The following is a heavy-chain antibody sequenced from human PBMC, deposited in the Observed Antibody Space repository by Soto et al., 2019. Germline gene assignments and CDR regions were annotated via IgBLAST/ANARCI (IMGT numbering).Heavy chain of an antibody. CDR3: ARDLAGRIWFGEFGLDV. Sequence: ASVKVSCKASGYTFTSYGISWVRQAPGQGLEWMGWISAYNGNTNYAQKLQGRVTISVDTSKNQFSLKLSSVTAADTAVYYCARDLAGRIWFGEFGLDVWGQGTTVTVSS. CDR1: GYTFTSYG. D-gene: IGHD3-10*01. CDR2: ISAYNGNT. J-gene: IGHJ6*02. V-gene: IGHV1-18*01.